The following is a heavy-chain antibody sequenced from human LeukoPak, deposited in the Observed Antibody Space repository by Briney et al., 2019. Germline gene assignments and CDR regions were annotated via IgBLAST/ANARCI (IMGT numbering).Heavy chain of an antibody. D-gene: IGHD2-15*01. CDR3: AGSAWWPLPDY. Sequence: ASVKVSCKASGYTFTSYYMHWVRQAPGQGLEWMGIINPSGGSTSYAQKFQGRVTMTRDTSTSTVYMELSSLRSEDTAVYYCAGSAWWPLPDYWGQGTLVTVSS. CDR1: GYTFTSYY. V-gene: IGHV1-46*01. CDR2: INPSGGST. J-gene: IGHJ4*02.